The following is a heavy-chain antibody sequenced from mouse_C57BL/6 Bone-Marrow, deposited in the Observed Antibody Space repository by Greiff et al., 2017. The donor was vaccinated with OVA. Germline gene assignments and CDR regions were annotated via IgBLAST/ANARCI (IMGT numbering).Heavy chain of an antibody. Sequence: QVQLQQPGAELVKPGASVKLSCKASGYTFTSYWMHWVKQRPGQGLEWIGMIHPNSGSTNYNEKFKSKATLTVDKSSSTAYMQLSSLTSDDSAVYCCARGELLEEFAYWGQGTLVTVSA. V-gene: IGHV1-64*01. CDR3: ARGELLEEFAY. CDR1: GYTFTSYW. CDR2: IHPNSGST. J-gene: IGHJ3*01.